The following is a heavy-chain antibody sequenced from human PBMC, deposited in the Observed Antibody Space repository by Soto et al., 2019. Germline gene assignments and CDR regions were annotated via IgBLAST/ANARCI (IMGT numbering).Heavy chain of an antibody. D-gene: IGHD3-10*01. V-gene: IGHV6-1*01. Sequence: SQTLSLTCAISGDSVSSNSAAWIWIRQSPSRGLEWLGRTYYKSKWNTDYALSAKSRITISPDTSQNLFSLDLDSVTPEDTAVYYCAGVTWFRGLDVWGQGTPVTVSS. J-gene: IGHJ6*02. CDR1: GDSVSSNSAA. CDR2: TYYKSKWNT. CDR3: AGVTWFRGLDV.